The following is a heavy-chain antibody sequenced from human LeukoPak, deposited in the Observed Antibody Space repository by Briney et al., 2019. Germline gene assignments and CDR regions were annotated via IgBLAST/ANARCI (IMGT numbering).Heavy chain of an antibody. D-gene: IGHD2-2*01. CDR2: INSDGSST. CDR1: GFTFSSYW. Sequence: GGSLRLSCAASGFTFSSYWMHWVRQAPGKGLVWVSRINSDGSSTSYADSVKGRFTISRDNAKNSLYLQMNSLRAEDTAVYYCAKDRRVVPAENFQHWGQGTLVTVSS. CDR3: AKDRRVVPAENFQH. J-gene: IGHJ1*01. V-gene: IGHV3-74*01.